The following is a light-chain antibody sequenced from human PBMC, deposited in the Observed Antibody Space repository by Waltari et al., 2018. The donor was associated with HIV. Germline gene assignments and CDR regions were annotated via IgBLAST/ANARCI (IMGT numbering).Light chain of an antibody. V-gene: IGLV2-11*01. CDR1: SSDVGAYHY. Sequence: QSALTQPRSVSGSPGQSVNISCTGTSSDVGAYHYVPWYQQHPGKAPKLMIYDVSKRPSGVPDRFSGSKSGNTASLTISGLRAEDEADYYCCSYAGSYTFVVFGGGTKLTVL. CDR2: DVS. CDR3: CSYAGSYTFVV. J-gene: IGLJ2*01.